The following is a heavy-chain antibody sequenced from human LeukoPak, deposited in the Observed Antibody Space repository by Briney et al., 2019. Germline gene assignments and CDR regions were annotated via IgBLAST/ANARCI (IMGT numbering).Heavy chain of an antibody. CDR3: ARAYSKLDY. D-gene: IGHD4-11*01. Sequence: SETLSLTCAVSGYSISSGYYWGWIRQPPGKGLERIGSIYHSGSTYYNPSLKSRVTISVDTSKNQFSLKLSSVTAADTAVYYCARAYSKLDYWGQGTLVTVSS. J-gene: IGHJ4*02. CDR1: GYSISSGYY. V-gene: IGHV4-38-2*01. CDR2: IYHSGST.